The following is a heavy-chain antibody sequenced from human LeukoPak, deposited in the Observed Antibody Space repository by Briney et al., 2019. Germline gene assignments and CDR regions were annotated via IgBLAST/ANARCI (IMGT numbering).Heavy chain of an antibody. CDR2: ISGSGGST. D-gene: IGHD3-22*01. CDR3: TLPGDYYDSSGYYYGQDFLSKH. V-gene: IGHV3-23*01. J-gene: IGHJ1*01. CDR1: GFTFSSYA. Sequence: GGSLRLSCAASGFTFSSYAMSWVRQAPGKGLEWVSAISGSGGSTYYADSVKGRFTISRDNSKNTLYLQMNSLRAEDTAVYYCTLPGDYYDSSGYYYGQDFLSKHWGQGTLVTVSS.